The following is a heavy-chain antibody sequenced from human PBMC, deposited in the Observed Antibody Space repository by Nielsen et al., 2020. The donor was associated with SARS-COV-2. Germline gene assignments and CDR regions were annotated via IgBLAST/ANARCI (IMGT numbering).Heavy chain of an antibody. CDR3: TRDSGGDYLNWFDP. J-gene: IGHJ5*02. D-gene: IGHD4-17*01. CDR2: IRSKAYGGTT. Sequence: GESLKISCAASGFTFSDYSMNWVRQAPGKGLEWVGFIRSKAYGGTTEYAASVKGRFTISRDDSKSIAYLQMNSLKTEDTAVYYCTRDSGGDYLNWFDPWGQGTLVTVSS. V-gene: IGHV3-49*04. CDR1: GFTFSDYS.